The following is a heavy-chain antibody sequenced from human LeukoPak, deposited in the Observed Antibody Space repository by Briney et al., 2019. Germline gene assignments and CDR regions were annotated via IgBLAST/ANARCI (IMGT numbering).Heavy chain of an antibody. V-gene: IGHV1-18*01. Sequence: GASVKVSCKASGYAFTRHYMHWVRQAPGQGLEWMGWISAYNGNTNYAQKLQGRVTMTTDTSTSTAYMELRSLRSDDTAVYYCARGLEWLTRRHTWFDPWGQGTLVTVSS. CDR2: ISAYNGNT. CDR3: ARGLEWLTRRHTWFDP. J-gene: IGHJ5*02. D-gene: IGHD3-3*01. CDR1: GYAFTRHY.